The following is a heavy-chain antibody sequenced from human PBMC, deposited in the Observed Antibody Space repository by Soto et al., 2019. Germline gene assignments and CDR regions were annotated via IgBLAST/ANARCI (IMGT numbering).Heavy chain of an antibody. CDR3: ASSGFNYGFGYYFDY. CDR2: ISSRGDTI. CDR1: GFTFSDYY. J-gene: IGHJ4*02. V-gene: IGHV3-11*01. Sequence: QVRMVESGGALVKPGGSLRLSCAASGFTFSDYYMSWIRQAPGQGLEWLSYISSRGDTIYYADSVKGRFTISRDNVKNSLYLQMSSLRAEDTAVYYCASSGFNYGFGYYFDYWGQGTLVTVSS. D-gene: IGHD5-18*01.